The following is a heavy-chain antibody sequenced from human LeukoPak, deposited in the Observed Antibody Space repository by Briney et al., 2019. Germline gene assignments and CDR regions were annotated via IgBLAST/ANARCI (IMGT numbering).Heavy chain of an antibody. V-gene: IGHV4-59*01. J-gene: IGHJ5*02. Sequence: SETLSLTCTVSGGSIRSYYWSWIRQPPGKGLEWIGYIYYSGSTNYNPSLKSRVTISVDTSKNQFSLKLSSVTAADTAVYYCAREAVIAAAGTGGLNWFDPWGQGTLVTVSS. CDR3: AREAVIAAAGTGGLNWFDP. CDR2: IYYSGST. CDR1: GGSIRSYY. D-gene: IGHD6-13*01.